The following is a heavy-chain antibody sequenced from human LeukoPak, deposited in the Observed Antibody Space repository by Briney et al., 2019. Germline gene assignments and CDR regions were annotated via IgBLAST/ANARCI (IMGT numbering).Heavy chain of an antibody. J-gene: IGHJ4*02. CDR1: GGSISSYY. CDR2: IYYSGST. V-gene: IGHV4-59*01. Sequence: PSETLSLTCTVSGGSISSYYWSGIPQPPGKGLEWIGYIYYSGSTNYNPSLKSRVTISVDTSKNQFSLKLSSVTAADTAVYYCARVPLRWYSFDYWGRGTLVTVSS. CDR3: ARVPLRWYSFDY. D-gene: IGHD4-23*01.